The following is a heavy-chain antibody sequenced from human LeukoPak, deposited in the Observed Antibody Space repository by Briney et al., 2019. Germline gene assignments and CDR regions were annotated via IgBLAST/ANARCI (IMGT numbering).Heavy chain of an antibody. CDR3: ARDGYGAGSYGWFDP. CDR1: GASITSSY. D-gene: IGHD3-10*01. Sequence: NPSETLSLTCSVSGASITSSYWSWIRQTPGKGLEWIVNIYRGSTNYNPSFESRVTVSLDTSTNQFSLRLTSVTAAETPLYYCARDGYGAGSYGWFDPRGQGTLVTASS. CDR2: IYRGST. V-gene: IGHV4-59*01. J-gene: IGHJ5*02.